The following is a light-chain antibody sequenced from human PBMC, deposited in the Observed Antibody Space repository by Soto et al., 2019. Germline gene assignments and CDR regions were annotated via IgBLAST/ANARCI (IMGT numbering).Light chain of an antibody. J-gene: IGLJ1*01. Sequence: QSVLTQPPSVSEAPRQRVSISCSGSSSNVGKNAVNWYQHVPGKAPKLLIYYDDLVPSGVSDRFSGSKSGTSASLAISGLQSEDAADYYCGSYTSTYVRIFGTGTKVTVL. V-gene: IGLV1-36*01. CDR3: GSYTSTYVRI. CDR2: YDD. CDR1: SSNVGKNA.